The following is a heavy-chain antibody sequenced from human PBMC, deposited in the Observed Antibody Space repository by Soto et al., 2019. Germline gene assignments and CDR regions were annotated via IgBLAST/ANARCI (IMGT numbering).Heavy chain of an antibody. Sequence: SETLSLTCAVSGGSISSAKWWSWVRQPPGKGLELIGEIYHSGSTNYNPSLKSRVSMSVDTSKNHFSLKLSSVTAADTAVYYCARSLVYCSVNTCYGGMVVWGQGTTVTASS. CDR3: ARSLVYCSVNTCYGGMVV. CDR2: IYHSGST. D-gene: IGHD2-2*01. V-gene: IGHV4-4*02. J-gene: IGHJ6*02. CDR1: GGSISSAKW.